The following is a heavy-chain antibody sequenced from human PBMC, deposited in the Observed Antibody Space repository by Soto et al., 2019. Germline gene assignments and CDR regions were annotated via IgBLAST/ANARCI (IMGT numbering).Heavy chain of an antibody. D-gene: IGHD3-3*01. CDR1: GFTFSSYA. Sequence: EVQLLESGGGLVQPGGSLRLSCAASGFTFSSYAMSWVXXAPGKGLXXXYDISGSGGSTYYADSVKGRFTISRDNSKNTLYLQMNSLRAEDTAVYYCAKDRVFGVVIGDFDYWGQGTLVTVSS. CDR2: ISGSGGST. J-gene: IGHJ4*02. V-gene: IGHV3-23*01. CDR3: AKDRVFGVVIGDFDY.